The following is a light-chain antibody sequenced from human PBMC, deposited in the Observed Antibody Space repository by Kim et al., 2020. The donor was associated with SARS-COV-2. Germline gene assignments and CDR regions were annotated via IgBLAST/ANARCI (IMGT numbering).Light chain of an antibody. CDR1: TSNIGSYNY. V-gene: IGLV2-14*03. CDR2: DVN. CDR3: SSFTTTSRLV. J-gene: IGLJ3*02. Sequence: GQSITTSCPGTTSNIGSYNYVSWYQQHPGKAPKLMIYDVNKRPSGVSNRFSGSKSGNTASLTISGLQAEDEADYYCSSFTTTSRLVFGGGTKLTVL.